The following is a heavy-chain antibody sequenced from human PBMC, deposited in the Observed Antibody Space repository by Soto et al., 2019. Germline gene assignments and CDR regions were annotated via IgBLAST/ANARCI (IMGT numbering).Heavy chain of an antibody. V-gene: IGHV3-21*01. D-gene: IGHD1-26*01. CDR2: ISSSSNYI. Sequence: PGGSLRLSCAASGFTFSSYNMNWVRQAPGKGLEWVSSISSSSNYIYYADSVKGRFTISRDNAKNSLFLQMNSLRAEDTAVYYCTRDGSFANYDGYWGQGTPVTISS. J-gene: IGHJ4*02. CDR3: TRDGSFANYDGY. CDR1: GFTFSSYN.